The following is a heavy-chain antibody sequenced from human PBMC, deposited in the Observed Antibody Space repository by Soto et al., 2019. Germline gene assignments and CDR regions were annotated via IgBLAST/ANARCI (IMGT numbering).Heavy chain of an antibody. CDR1: GFTFSGST. CDR2: TRSKTYSYAT. J-gene: IGHJ4*02. D-gene: IGHD1-26*01. V-gene: IGHV3-73*02. CDR3: ARDYTGSYF. Sequence: EVQLVESGGGLVQSGGSLTLSCATSGFTFSGSTIHWVRQASGKGLEWVGRTRSKTYSYATAYAASVKGRFTISRDDSQSTAYLQMNSLKTEDTAVYYCARDYTGSYFWGQGTLVTVSS.